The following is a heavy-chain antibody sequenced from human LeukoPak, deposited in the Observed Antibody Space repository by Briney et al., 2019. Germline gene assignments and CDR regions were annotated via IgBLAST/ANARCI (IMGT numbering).Heavy chain of an antibody. V-gene: IGHV1-2*04. CDR1: GYTFTGYY. D-gene: IGHD2-15*01. CDR2: INPNSGGT. J-gene: IGHJ6*02. Sequence: ASVKVSCKASGYTFTGYYMHWVRQAPVQGLEWMGWINPNSGGTNYAQKFQGWVTMTRDTSISTAYMELSRLRSDDTAVYYCARDGDCSGGSCYYGMDVWGQGTTVTVSS. CDR3: ARDGDCSGGSCYYGMDV.